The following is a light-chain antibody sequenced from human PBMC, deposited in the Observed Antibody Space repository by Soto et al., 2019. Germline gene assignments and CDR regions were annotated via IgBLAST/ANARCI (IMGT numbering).Light chain of an antibody. CDR2: AAT. Sequence: DIPMTQSPSSLSASVGDRVTITCRASQSISNYLNWYQQRPGKAPKLLIYAATSLQSGVPSRFSGSGSGTDFTLTISSLQPEDFATFYCHQTYNAPYTFGQGTKLEIK. CDR1: QSISNY. CDR3: HQTYNAPYT. V-gene: IGKV1-39*01. J-gene: IGKJ2*01.